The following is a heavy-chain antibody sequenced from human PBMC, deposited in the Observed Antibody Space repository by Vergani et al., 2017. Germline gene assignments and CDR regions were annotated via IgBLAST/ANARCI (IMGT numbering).Heavy chain of an antibody. CDR3: ARASLGALVGYYYYMDV. Sequence: QAQLQESGPGLVKPSETLSLTCHVFGVSVTDYNCNWIRQAPGKGLEWIGSLSTTGGATHASHNPSLKSRVSISVDTSKSQFSLWVNSVTAADTAVYFCARASLGALVGYYYYMDVWGKGKTVVVSS. V-gene: IGHV4-4*09. D-gene: IGHD1-26*01. J-gene: IGHJ6*03. CDR2: LSTTGGA. CDR1: GVSVTDYN.